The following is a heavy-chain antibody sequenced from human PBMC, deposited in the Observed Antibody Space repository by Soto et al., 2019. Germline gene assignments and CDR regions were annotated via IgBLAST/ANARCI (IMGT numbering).Heavy chain of an antibody. CDR3: ALRNGSGSYYVDY. CDR1: GGSISSGGYY. Sequence: QVQLQESGPGLVKPSQTLSLTCTVSGGSISSGGYYWSWIRQHPGKGLEWIGYIYYSGSTYYNQSLKRRVTRSVDTSKTQFSLKLSSVTAADTAVYYCALRNGSGSYYVDYWGQGTLVTVSS. CDR2: IYYSGST. D-gene: IGHD3-10*01. V-gene: IGHV4-31*03. J-gene: IGHJ4*02.